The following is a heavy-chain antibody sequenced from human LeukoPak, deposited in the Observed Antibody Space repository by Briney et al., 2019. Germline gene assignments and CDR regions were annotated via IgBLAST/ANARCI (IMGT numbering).Heavy chain of an antibody. CDR1: GFTFRTYN. J-gene: IGHJ4*02. D-gene: IGHD3-22*01. V-gene: IGHV3-21*01. CDR2: ITGSSSYI. CDR3: ARDFGPSVYDTSGYDY. Sequence: PEGSLRLSCAASGFTFRTYNMNWVRQAPGKGLEWVSYITGSSSYIFYADSVKGRFTISRDNAKNSLYLQMNSLRDEDTAVYYCARDFGPSVYDTSGYDYWGQGTLVTVSS.